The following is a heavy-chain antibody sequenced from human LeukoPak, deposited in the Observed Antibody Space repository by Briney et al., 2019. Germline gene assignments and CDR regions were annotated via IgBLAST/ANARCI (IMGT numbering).Heavy chain of an antibody. Sequence: GGSLRLSCAASGFTVSSNYMSWVRQAPGKGLEWVSVIYSGGSTYYADSVKGRFTISRDNSKNTLYPQMNSLRAEDTAVYYCARVDYYGSGSYENWGQGTLVTVSS. D-gene: IGHD3-10*01. J-gene: IGHJ4*02. CDR2: IYSGGST. CDR3: ARVDYYGSGSYEN. CDR1: GFTVSSNY. V-gene: IGHV3-66*01.